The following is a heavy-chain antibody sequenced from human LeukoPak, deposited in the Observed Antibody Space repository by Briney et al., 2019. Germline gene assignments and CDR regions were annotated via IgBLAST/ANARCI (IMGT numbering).Heavy chain of an antibody. CDR3: VKVGSKWYDY. Sequence: ASVKVSCKASGGIFSSYAINWVRQAPGQGLEWMGAIIPVFGTANYAQKFQGRVTITADKSTNTAYMELSSLRSDDTAVYYCVKVGSKWYDYWGQGTLVTVSS. CDR2: IIPVFGTA. D-gene: IGHD2-15*01. V-gene: IGHV1-69*06. J-gene: IGHJ4*02. CDR1: GGIFSSYA.